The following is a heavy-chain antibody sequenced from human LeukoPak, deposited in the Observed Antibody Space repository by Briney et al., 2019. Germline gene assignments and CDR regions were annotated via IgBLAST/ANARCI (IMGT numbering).Heavy chain of an antibody. Sequence: SETLSLTCAVYGGSFRGYYGSWIRQPPGKGLEWIGEINHSGSTNYNPSLKSRVTISVDTSKDQFSLKLSSVTAADTAVYYCARGILNSGEDIWGQGTMVTVSS. V-gene: IGHV4-34*01. CDR2: INHSGST. J-gene: IGHJ3*02. CDR3: ARGILNSGEDI. CDR1: GGSFRGYY. D-gene: IGHD6-19*01.